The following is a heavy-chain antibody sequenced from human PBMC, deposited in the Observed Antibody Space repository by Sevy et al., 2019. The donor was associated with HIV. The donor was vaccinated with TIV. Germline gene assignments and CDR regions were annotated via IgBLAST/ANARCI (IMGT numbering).Heavy chain of an antibody. Sequence: GGSLRLSCAASGFTFNFHGMHWVRQAPGKGLEWVAFIWHDGSNKYMADSVKGRFTISRDNSKNTLFLQMNSLRVEDTAVYYCARDKMGGSFDIWGQGTMVTVSS. V-gene: IGHV3-33*01. CDR1: GFTFNFHG. D-gene: IGHD3-16*01. CDR2: IWHDGSNK. J-gene: IGHJ3*02. CDR3: ARDKMGGSFDI.